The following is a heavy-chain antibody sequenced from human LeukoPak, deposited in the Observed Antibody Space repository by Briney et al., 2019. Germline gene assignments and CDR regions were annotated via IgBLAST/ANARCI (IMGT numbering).Heavy chain of an antibody. V-gene: IGHV4-59*13. J-gene: IGHJ5*02. CDR2: IYYSGST. CDR1: GGSISSYY. CDR3: ARRPLGDRHWFDP. Sequence: SETLSLTCTVSGGSISSYYWSWIRQPPGKGLEWIGYIYYSGSTNYNPSLKSRVTISVDTSKNQFSLKLSSMTAADTAVYYCARRPLGDRHWFDPWGQGTLVTVSS. D-gene: IGHD3-16*01.